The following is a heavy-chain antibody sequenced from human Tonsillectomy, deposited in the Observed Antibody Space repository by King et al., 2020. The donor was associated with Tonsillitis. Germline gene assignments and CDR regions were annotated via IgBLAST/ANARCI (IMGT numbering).Heavy chain of an antibody. Sequence: VQLVGSGGGLVQPGGSLGLSCAASGLTFKTYAMTWVRQAPGKGLEWVSAISGSGGSTYYADSVRGRFTISRDNSKNTLYLQMNSLRVEDTAIYYCAMMELAGGNYFDYWGQGTLVTVSS. CDR2: ISGSGGST. CDR3: AMMELAGGNYFDY. D-gene: IGHD1-1*01. V-gene: IGHV3-23*04. CDR1: GLTFKTYA. J-gene: IGHJ4*02.